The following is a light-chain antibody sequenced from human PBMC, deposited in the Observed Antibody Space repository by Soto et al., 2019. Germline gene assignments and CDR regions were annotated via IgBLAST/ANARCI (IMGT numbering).Light chain of an antibody. CDR2: GTS. J-gene: IGKJ3*01. V-gene: IGKV3-20*01. CDR1: QSVSSKY. CDR3: QQYGSSLFT. Sequence: EIVLTQSPGTLSLSPGERATLSCRASQSVSSKYVAWYQQKPGQAPRVLIYGTSIRASGVPERFSGGGSGTDFTLTITSLEPEDFAVYYCQQYGSSLFTFGPGTKVDFK.